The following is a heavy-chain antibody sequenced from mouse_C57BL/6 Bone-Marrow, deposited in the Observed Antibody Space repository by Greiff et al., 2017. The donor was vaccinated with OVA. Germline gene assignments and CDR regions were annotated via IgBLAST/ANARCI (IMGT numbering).Heavy chain of an antibody. D-gene: IGHD2-4*01. V-gene: IGHV1-75*01. CDR1: GYTFTDYY. CDR3: AKGLRRGAWFAY. Sequence: VKLLESGPELVKPGASVKISCKASGYTFTDYYINWVKQRPGQGLEWIGWIFPGSGSTYYNEKFKGKATLTVDKSSSTAYMLLSSLTSEDSAVYFCAKGLRRGAWFAYWGQGTLVTVSA. CDR2: IFPGSGST. J-gene: IGHJ3*01.